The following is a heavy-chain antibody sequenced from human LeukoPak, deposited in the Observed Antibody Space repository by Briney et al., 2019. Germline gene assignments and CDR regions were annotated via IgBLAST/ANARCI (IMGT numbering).Heavy chain of an antibody. CDR3: ASDKNREYDILTGSYYYYYGMDV. Sequence: PSETLSLTCTVSGGSISSYSWNWIRQPPGKGLEWIGYIYYSGGTKYNPSLKSRVTISVDTSKNQFSLKLSSVTAADTAVYYCASDKNREYDILTGSYYYYYGMDVWGQGTTVTVSS. J-gene: IGHJ6*02. CDR2: IYYSGGT. V-gene: IGHV4-59*01. D-gene: IGHD3-9*01. CDR1: GGSISSYS.